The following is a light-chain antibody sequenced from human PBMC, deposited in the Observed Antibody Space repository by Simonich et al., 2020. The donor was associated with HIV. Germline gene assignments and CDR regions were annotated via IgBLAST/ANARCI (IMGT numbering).Light chain of an antibody. Sequence: EIVMTQSPATLSVSPGERATLSCRASQSVSGNLAWYQQKPGQAPRLLIYGASTRATGIPARFSGSGSGTDFTLTISSLQSEDFATYYCQQYYSIPYTFGLGTRLEIK. CDR3: QQYYSIPYT. J-gene: IGKJ2*01. CDR1: QSVSGN. CDR2: GAS. V-gene: IGKV3-15*01.